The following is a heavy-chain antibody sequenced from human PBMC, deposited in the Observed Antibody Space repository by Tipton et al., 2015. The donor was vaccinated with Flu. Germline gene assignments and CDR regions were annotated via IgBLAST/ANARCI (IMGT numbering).Heavy chain of an antibody. CDR1: GDSISGSYY. CDR2: IYHTGST. Sequence: TLSLTCAVSGDSISGSYYWGWIRQAPGKGLEWIGNIYHTGSTYHNPSLESRVTMSVDTSRNHLSLRLRSVTAADTAVYYCARDPSLGMPDYFDYWGQGTLVTASS. J-gene: IGHJ4*02. V-gene: IGHV4-38-2*02. D-gene: IGHD2-2*01. CDR3: ARDPSLGMPDYFDY.